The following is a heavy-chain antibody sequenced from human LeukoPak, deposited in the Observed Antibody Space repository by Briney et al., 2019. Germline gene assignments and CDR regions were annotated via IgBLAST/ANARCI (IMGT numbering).Heavy chain of an antibody. Sequence: SRTLSLTCAISGDSVSSNSAAWSWIRQSPSRGLEWLGRTYYRSKWYNDYATSVKSRITINPDTSKNQFSLQLNSVTPEDTAVYYCARGAYSSVWYWGQGSLVTVSS. J-gene: IGHJ4*02. CDR1: GDSVSSNSAA. D-gene: IGHD6-19*01. CDR2: TYYRSKWYN. V-gene: IGHV6-1*01. CDR3: ARGAYSSVWY.